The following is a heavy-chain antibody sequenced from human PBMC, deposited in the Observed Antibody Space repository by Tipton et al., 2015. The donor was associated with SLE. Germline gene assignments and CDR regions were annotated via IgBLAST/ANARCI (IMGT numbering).Heavy chain of an antibody. D-gene: IGHD4/OR15-4a*01. CDR3: ARINGANWGSND. CDR2: IFSSGSP. V-gene: IGHV4-61*02. Sequence: TLSLTCSVSGYSISSGTYYWNWIRQPAGKGLEWIGRIFSSGSPKYNPPLQSRVTMSVDTSKNQFSLNLTSVTAADTALYFCARINGANWGSNDWGQGTLVTVSS. J-gene: IGHJ4*02. CDR1: GYSISSGTYY.